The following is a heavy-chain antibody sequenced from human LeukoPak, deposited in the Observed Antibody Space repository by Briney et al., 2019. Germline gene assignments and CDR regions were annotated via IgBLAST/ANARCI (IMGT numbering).Heavy chain of an antibody. CDR3: AKDLLAAAGTGNVGY. Sequence: GGSLRLSCAASGFTFSSYGMHWVRQAPGKGLEWVALISYDGSNEYYSDSVKGRFTISRDNSKNTVYLQMNSLRPEDTALYYCAKDLLAAAGTGNVGYWGQGTLVTVSS. CDR1: GFTFSSYG. J-gene: IGHJ4*02. D-gene: IGHD6-13*01. V-gene: IGHV3-30*18. CDR2: ISYDGSNE.